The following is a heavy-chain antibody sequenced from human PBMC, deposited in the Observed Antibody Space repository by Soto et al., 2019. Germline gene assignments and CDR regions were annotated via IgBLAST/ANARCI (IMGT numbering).Heavy chain of an antibody. D-gene: IGHD2-15*01. J-gene: IGHJ5*02. CDR1: GFIFSGYW. Sequence: EVQLLESGGGLVPPGGSLRLSCAASGFIFSGYWMHWVRQAPGKGLVWVSRIKGDGSGISYADSVKGRLTISRDNVKKTLYLQKNSLRAEDTAVYYCARAICSGGRCFLLDLWGQGTLVTVSS. CDR2: IKGDGSGI. CDR3: ARAICSGGRCFLLDL. V-gene: IGHV3-74*01.